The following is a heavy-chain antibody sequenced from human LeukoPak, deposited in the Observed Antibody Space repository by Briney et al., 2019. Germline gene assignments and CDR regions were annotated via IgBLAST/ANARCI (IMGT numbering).Heavy chain of an antibody. CDR2: INRSGTT. V-gene: IGHV4-34*01. D-gene: IGHD1-1*01. Sequence: SETLSLACAVYGGIFNGYYWSWIRQPPGKGLEWIGEINRSGTTNYNPTLKSRVTISVDTSKNQVSLKLTSVTAADTAVFYCARGRFGNPLQLQPRRPFDMWGQGTVVTISS. J-gene: IGHJ3*02. CDR3: ARGRFGNPLQLQPRRPFDM. CDR1: GGIFNGYY.